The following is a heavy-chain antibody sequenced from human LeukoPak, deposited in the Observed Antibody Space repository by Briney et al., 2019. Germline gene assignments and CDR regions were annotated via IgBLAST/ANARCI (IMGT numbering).Heavy chain of an antibody. CDR1: GYTFSGYY. CDR3: ARARRYCSSTSCSGVFDY. V-gene: IGHV1-2*02. CDR2: INPNSGGT. Sequence: ASVKVSCKASGYTFSGYYMHWVRQAPGQGLEWMGWINPNSGGTNYAQKFQGRVTMTRDTSISTAYMELSRLRSDDTAVDYCARARRYCSSTSCSGVFDYWGQGNLITVTP. D-gene: IGHD2-2*01. J-gene: IGHJ4*02.